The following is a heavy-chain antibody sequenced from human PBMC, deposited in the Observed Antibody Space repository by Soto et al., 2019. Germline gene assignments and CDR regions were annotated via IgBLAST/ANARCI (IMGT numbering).Heavy chain of an antibody. V-gene: IGHV3-7*01. CDR1: GFTFDAFW. J-gene: IGHJ4*02. CDR3: ARGGYDCGAEDY. D-gene: IGHD5-18*01. CDR2: IKQDGSKQ. Sequence: VQLVESGGTLVQPGASLRLSCTVSGFTFDAFWMTWVRKAPGKGLEWVANIKQDGSKQYYVDSVKGRFTISRDNAKSSLYLKMNSLRVEDTAVYYCARGGYDCGAEDYWGQGTLVTVSS.